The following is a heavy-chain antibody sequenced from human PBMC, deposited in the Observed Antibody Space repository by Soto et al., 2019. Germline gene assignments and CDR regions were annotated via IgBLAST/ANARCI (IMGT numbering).Heavy chain of an antibody. J-gene: IGHJ4*01. D-gene: IGHD2-2*02. CDR3: ARGEELLYVVDY. Sequence: SETLSLTCAVYGGSFSGYDWSWIRQPPGKGLEWIGEINHSGSTNYNPSLKSRVTISVDTSKNQLSLKLSSVTAADTAVYYCARGEELLYVVDYWGQGTLVTFSS. CDR2: INHSGST. CDR1: GGSFSGYD. V-gene: IGHV4-34*01.